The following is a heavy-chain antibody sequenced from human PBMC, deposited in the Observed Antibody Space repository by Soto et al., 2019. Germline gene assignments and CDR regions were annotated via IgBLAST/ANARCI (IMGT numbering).Heavy chain of an antibody. CDR3: ARDPIFGVVNGRGGMVV. Sequence: GGSLRLSGAAYGFTFSSYSMNWVRQAPGKGLEWVSSMSSSSSYIYYADSVKGRVTISRDNAKNSLYLQLNSLRAEDTAVYYCARDPIFGVVNGRGGMVVWGQGTTVTVSS. V-gene: IGHV3-21*01. D-gene: IGHD3-3*01. J-gene: IGHJ6*02. CDR1: GFTFSSYS. CDR2: MSSSSSYI.